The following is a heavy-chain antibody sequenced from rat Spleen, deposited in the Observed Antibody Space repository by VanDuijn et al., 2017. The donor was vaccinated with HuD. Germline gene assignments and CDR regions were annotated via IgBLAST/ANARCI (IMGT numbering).Heavy chain of an antibody. D-gene: IGHD1-3*01. CDR3: ARDMGAL. CDR1: GFSLTGNN. CDR2: MRYDGDT. Sequence: QVQLKVSGPGLVQPSQTLSLTCTVSGFSLTGNNVHWVRQPPGKGLEWMGRMRYDGDTAYNSALKSRLSVSRDTSKNQVFLKVNSLQTDDTAIYYCARDMGALWGQGVMVTVSS. V-gene: IGHV2-63*01. J-gene: IGHJ2*01.